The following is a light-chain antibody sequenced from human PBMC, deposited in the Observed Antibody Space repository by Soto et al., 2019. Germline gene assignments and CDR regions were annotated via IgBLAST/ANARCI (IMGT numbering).Light chain of an antibody. CDR3: QHADSFPLIT. CDR1: EDISTW. Sequence: DIQMTQSPSSVSASVGDRVTITCRSSEDISTWLAWYQQKPGKAPKLLIYAASSLQSGVPSRFSGSGSGTDFTLTISSLQPEDFATYYCQHADSFPLITCGQGIRREIK. CDR2: AAS. J-gene: IGKJ5*01. V-gene: IGKV1-12*01.